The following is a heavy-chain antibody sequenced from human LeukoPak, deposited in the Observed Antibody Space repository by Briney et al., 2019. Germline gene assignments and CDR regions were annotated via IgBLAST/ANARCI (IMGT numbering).Heavy chain of an antibody. CDR1: GFTFDDYA. Sequence: GGSLRLSCAASGFTFDDYAMHWVRQAPGKGLEWVSGISWNSGSIGYADSVKGRFTISRDNAKNSLYPQMNSLRAEDTALYYCAKALYSGWFDYWDQGTLVTVSS. J-gene: IGHJ4*02. V-gene: IGHV3-9*01. D-gene: IGHD6-19*01. CDR2: ISWNSGSI. CDR3: AKALYSGWFDY.